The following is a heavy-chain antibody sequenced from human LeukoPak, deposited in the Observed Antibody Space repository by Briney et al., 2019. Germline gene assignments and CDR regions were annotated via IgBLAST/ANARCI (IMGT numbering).Heavy chain of an antibody. Sequence: ASVKVSFKTSGFSFITYTMHWVRQAPGQSLEWMGWINAANGYTQYSQRFQGRVTITRDTSASTAYMELSGLRSEDTAVYYCARGAPIRVAVAATFDPWGQGTLVTVSS. V-gene: IGHV1-3*01. CDR3: ARGAPIRVAVAATFDP. D-gene: IGHD6-19*01. CDR1: GFSFITYT. J-gene: IGHJ5*02. CDR2: INAANGYT.